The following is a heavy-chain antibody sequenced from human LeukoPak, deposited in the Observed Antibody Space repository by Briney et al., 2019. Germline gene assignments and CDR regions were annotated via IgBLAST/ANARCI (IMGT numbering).Heavy chain of an antibody. V-gene: IGHV3-43*02. CDR1: GFTFDDYA. Sequence: GSLRLSCAASGFTFDDYAMHWVRQAPGKGLEWVSLIRADGITTYYADSVKGRFTISRDSSKNSLYLQMYSLRTEDSALYFCAKDYYWGQGSLVTVSS. CDR2: IRADGITT. CDR3: AKDYY. J-gene: IGHJ4*02.